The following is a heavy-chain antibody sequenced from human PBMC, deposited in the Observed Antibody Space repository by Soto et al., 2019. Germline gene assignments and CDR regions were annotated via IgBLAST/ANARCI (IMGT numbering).Heavy chain of an antibody. J-gene: IGHJ6*02. Sequence: QPLSLTCAISGDSVSSNSAAWNWIRQSPSRGLEWLGRTYYRSKWYNDYAVSVKSRITINPDTSKNQFSLQLNSVTPEDTAVYYCARDRCSGGSCYYYYYGMDVWGQGTTVTVSS. D-gene: IGHD2-15*01. CDR3: ARDRCSGGSCYYYYYGMDV. CDR2: TYYRSKWYN. CDR1: GDSVSSNSAA. V-gene: IGHV6-1*01.